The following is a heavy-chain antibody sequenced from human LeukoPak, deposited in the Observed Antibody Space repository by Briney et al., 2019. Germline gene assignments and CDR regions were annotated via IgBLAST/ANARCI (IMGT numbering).Heavy chain of an antibody. D-gene: IGHD3-16*02. V-gene: IGHV4-38-2*02. CDR3: ARNVPGELSLG. CDR1: GYSISSGYH. J-gene: IGHJ4*02. Sequence: SETLSLTCTVSGYSISSGYHWGWIRQPPGKGLEWIGSIYHSGSTYYNPSLKSRVTISVDTSKNQFSLKLSSVTAADTAVYYCARNVPGELSLGWGQGTLVTVSS. CDR2: IYHSGST.